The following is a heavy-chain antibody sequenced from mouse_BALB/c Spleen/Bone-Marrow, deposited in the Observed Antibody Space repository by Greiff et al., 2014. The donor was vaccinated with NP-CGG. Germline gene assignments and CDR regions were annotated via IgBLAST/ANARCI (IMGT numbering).Heavy chain of an antibody. CDR1: GFNIKNYC. CDR3: TNFGPFDY. CDR2: IDPENGNT. J-gene: IGHJ2*01. V-gene: IGHV14-1*02. Sequence: VQLKESGAELVRPGALVKLSCKASGFNIKNYCIHWVRQRPEQGLEWIGLIDPENGNTIFDPKFQGKASMTADTSSNTAYLQLSSLTSEDAAVYYCTNFGPFDYWGPGTTLTVSS.